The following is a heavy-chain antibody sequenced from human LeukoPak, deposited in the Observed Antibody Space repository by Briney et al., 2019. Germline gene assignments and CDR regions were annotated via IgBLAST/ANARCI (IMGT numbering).Heavy chain of an antibody. J-gene: IGHJ4*02. Sequence: SETLSLTCTVSGGSISSYYWTWIRQPPRKGLEWIGNIYYSGSTNFNPSLKSRVTISVDTSKNQISLRLSSVTAADTAVYYCARDYDGGSYTFDYWGQGTLVTVSS. CDR3: ARDYDGGSYTFDY. V-gene: IGHV4-59*12. CDR1: GGSISSYY. CDR2: IYYSGST. D-gene: IGHD1-26*01.